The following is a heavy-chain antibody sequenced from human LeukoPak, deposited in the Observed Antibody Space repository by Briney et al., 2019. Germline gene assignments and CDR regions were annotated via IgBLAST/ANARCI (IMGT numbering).Heavy chain of an antibody. CDR3: TTAPLRITMIVVPHIGRNYYYYMDV. Sequence: GGSLRLSCAASGFTFSTFAMIWVRQAPGKGLEWVGRIKSKTDGGTTDYAAPVKGRFTISRDDSKNTLYLQMNSLKTEDTAVYYCTTAPLRITMIVVPHIGRNYYYYMDVWGKGTTVTVSS. CDR1: GFTFSTFA. D-gene: IGHD3-22*01. CDR2: IKSKTDGGTT. J-gene: IGHJ6*03. V-gene: IGHV3-15*01.